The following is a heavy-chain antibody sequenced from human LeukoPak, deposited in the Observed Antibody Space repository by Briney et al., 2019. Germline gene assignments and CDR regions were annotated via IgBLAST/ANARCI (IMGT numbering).Heavy chain of an antibody. CDR2: IIGMGGST. D-gene: IGHD5-18*01. CDR3: AKAQIRRLYSYGHGEGYYFDY. V-gene: IGHV3-23*01. Sequence: GGSLRLSGEASGLTFTTFAMSWVRRAPGRGREWFSVIIGMGGSTYYADSVKGRLTISRDDSKNTLYLQMNSLRAEDTAVYYCAKAQIRRLYSYGHGEGYYFDYWGQGTLVTVSS. CDR1: GLTFTTFA. J-gene: IGHJ4*02.